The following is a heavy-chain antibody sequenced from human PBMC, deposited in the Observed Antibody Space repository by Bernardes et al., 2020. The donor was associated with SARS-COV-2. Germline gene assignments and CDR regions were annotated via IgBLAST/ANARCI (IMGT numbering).Heavy chain of an antibody. J-gene: IGHJ6*02. CDR3: ARSHSDYYYYGMDV. CDR1: GGTFSSHS. Sequence: SVTVSCKASGGTFSSHSIIWVRQAPGQGLEWMGGIIPSSGTANYSQQFQGRVTITADESTSTAYMVLSSLRSEDTAVYYCARSHSDYYYYGMDVWGQGTTVTVSS. V-gene: IGHV1-69*13. D-gene: IGHD4-4*01. CDR2: IIPSSGTA.